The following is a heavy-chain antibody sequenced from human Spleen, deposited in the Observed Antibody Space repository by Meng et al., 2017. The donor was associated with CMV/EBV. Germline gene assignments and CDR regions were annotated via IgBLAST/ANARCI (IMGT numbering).Heavy chain of an antibody. CDR1: GFTFSSYA. V-gene: IGHV3-23*01. CDR2: ISGSGGST. D-gene: IGHD1-26*01. CDR3: AKGGRIVGATTSDY. Sequence: EVRLLESGGGLVQPGGSLSLFCAASGFTFSSYAMSWVRQAPGKGLEWVSAISGSGGSTYYADSVKGRFTISRDNSKNTLYLQMNSLRAEDTAVYYCAKGGRIVGATTSDYWGQGTLVTVSS. J-gene: IGHJ4*02.